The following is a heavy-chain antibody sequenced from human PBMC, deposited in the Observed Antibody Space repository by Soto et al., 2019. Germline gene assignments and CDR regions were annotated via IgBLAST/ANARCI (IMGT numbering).Heavy chain of an antibody. Sequence: SETLSLTCTVSGGSISSYFWGWIRQPPGKGLEWIGYVYYDGHTDYNPSLESRVTIAVDTSKNQFSLRLTSVTAADTAVYYCARDLFGGYCLDYWGQGALVTVSS. V-gene: IGHV4-59*01. CDR3: ARDLFGGYCLDY. CDR2: VYYDGHT. D-gene: IGHD5-12*01. CDR1: GGSISSYF. J-gene: IGHJ4*02.